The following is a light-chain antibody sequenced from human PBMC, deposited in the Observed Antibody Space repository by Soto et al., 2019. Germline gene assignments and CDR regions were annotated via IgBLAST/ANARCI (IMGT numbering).Light chain of an antibody. Sequence: EIVLTQSPGTLSLSPGERATLSCRASQSVRSSYLAWYQQKPGQAPRLLIYGASSRAAGIPDRFSGSGSGTDFTLTISRVEPEDFALYYCQQYGSLLPGLTFGGGTKVEIK. V-gene: IGKV3-20*01. J-gene: IGKJ4*01. CDR1: QSVRSSY. CDR3: QQYGSLLPGLT. CDR2: GAS.